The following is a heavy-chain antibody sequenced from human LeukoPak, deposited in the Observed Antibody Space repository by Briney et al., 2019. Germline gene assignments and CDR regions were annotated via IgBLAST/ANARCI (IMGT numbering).Heavy chain of an antibody. CDR1: GGSISSYY. Sequence: SETLSLTCTVSGGSISSYYWSWIRQPPGEGLEWIGYIYYSGSTNYNPSLKSRVTISVDTSKNQFSLKLSSVTAADTAVYYCAGSQWLVRWGFDYWGQGTLVTVSS. D-gene: IGHD6-19*01. J-gene: IGHJ4*02. CDR2: IYYSGST. V-gene: IGHV4-59*01. CDR3: AGSQWLVRWGFDY.